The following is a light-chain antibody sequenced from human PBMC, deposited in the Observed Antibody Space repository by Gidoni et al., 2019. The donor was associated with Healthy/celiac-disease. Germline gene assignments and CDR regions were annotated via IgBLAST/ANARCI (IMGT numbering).Light chain of an antibody. CDR2: DNN. J-gene: IGLJ2*01. V-gene: IGLV1-51*01. CDR1: SSNMGNNY. CDR3: GTWYSSLSAGV. Sequence: QSVLTQTPSVSAAPGQKVTITCSGRSSNMGNNYVAWYQQLPGTAPNLLIYDNNKRTSGIPDRFSGSKSGTPATLGISGLQSGDEADYYCGTWYSSLSAGVFGGGTKLTVL.